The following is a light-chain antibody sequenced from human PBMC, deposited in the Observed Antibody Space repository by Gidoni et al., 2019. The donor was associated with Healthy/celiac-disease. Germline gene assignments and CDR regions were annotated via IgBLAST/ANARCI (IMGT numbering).Light chain of an antibody. J-gene: IGKJ1*01. Sequence: ESVRAQSLDSLAVFLGERATINCKSSQSVLYSSNKQNYLAWSQQNPGQPPKLLIYWASTRESWVPYRLRGSVSGTDFTLTISSLQAEDGAVYYCQQYYSTWTFGQGTKVEIK. CDR1: QSVLYSSNKQNY. CDR2: WAS. V-gene: IGKV4-1*01. CDR3: QQYYSTWT.